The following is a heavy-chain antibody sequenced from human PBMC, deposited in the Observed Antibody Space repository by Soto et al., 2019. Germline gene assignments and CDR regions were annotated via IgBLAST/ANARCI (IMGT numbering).Heavy chain of an antibody. CDR3: ARGRGVLMVYADV. D-gene: IGHD2-8*01. V-gene: IGHV3-48*01. J-gene: IGHJ6*04. CDR2: ISSSSSNR. Sequence: EVQLVESGGGVVQPGGSLRLSCAASGLTLSSYRMNWVRQPPGKGLEWVSYISSSSSNRYYADSVKRRFTIPRDNDKNSVYLQMNSLRAEDTAVYYCARGRGVLMVYADVWGKGTTVTVFS. CDR1: GLTLSSYR.